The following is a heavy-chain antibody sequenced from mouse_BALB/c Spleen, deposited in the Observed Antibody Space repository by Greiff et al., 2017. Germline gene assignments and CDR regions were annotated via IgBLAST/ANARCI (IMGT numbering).Heavy chain of an antibody. CDR1: GFTFSSYT. CDR2: ISSGGSYT. CDR3: TRVGNYGYFDV. J-gene: IGHJ1*01. V-gene: IGHV5-6-4*01. Sequence: EVKLVESGGGLVKPGGSLKLSCAASGFTFSSYTMSWVRQTPEKRLEWVATISSGGSYTYYPDSVKGRFTISRDNAKNTLYLQMSSLKSEDTAMYYCTRVGNYGYFDVWGAGTTVTVSS. D-gene: IGHD2-1*01.